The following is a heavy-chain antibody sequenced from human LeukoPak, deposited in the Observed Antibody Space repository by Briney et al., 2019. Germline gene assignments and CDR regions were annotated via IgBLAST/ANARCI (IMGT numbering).Heavy chain of an antibody. J-gene: IGHJ6*03. CDR2: ITGSGGGT. Sequence: GGSLRLSCVASGFTLSYYVMSWVRQAPGKGLEWVSAITGSGGGTYYADSVKGRFTVSRDNSKKTLYLQMNSLRAEDSAVYYCARDLVGNIVVVPAAISYYYYMDVWGKGTTVTVSS. CDR3: ARDLVGNIVVVPAAISYYYYMDV. CDR1: GFTLSYYV. D-gene: IGHD2-2*01. V-gene: IGHV3-23*01.